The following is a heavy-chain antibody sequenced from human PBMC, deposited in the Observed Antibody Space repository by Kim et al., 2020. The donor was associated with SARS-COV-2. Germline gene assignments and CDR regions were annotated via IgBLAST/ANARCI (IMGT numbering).Heavy chain of an antibody. V-gene: IGHV3-23*01. CDR1: GFTFNSYA. D-gene: IGHD6-13*01. J-gene: IGHJ4*02. Sequence: GGSLRLSCAASGFTFNSYAMNWVRQAPGKGLEWVSSISGSGGSPYYADSVKGRFTISRDNSNNTLYLQMNSLRADDTAVYYCAKDRGYSSSWRFDYWGQGTLVTVSS. CDR3: AKDRGYSSSWRFDY. CDR2: ISGSGGSP.